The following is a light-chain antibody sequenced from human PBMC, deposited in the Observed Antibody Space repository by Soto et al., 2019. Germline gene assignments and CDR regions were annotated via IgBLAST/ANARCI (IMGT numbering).Light chain of an antibody. CDR1: SSDVGAYNY. CDR3: SSYAGSNNLV. V-gene: IGLV2-8*01. CDR2: EVT. Sequence: QSVLTQPPSASGSPGQSVTISCTGTSSDVGAYNYVSWYQQHPGKAPKLMIYEVTKRPSGVPDRFSGSKSCNTASLTVSGLQAEDEADYYCSSYAGSNNLVFGGGTKVTVL. J-gene: IGLJ2*01.